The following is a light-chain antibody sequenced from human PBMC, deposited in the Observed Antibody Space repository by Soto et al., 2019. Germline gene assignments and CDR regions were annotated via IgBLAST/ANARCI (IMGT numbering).Light chain of an antibody. V-gene: IGKV3-20*01. J-gene: IGKJ1*01. Sequence: EIVLTQSPGTLSLSPGERATLSCRASQSVSSNYLAWYQQKPGQAPRLLIYGASNRATGIPDRFSGSGSATDFTRTISRLEPEDFAVFYCQQYGRSPWTFGQGTKVEIK. CDR2: GAS. CDR3: QQYGRSPWT. CDR1: QSVSSNY.